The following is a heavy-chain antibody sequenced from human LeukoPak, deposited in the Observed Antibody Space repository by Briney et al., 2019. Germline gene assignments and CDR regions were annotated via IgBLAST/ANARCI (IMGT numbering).Heavy chain of an antibody. CDR3: ATLPYYYDSSGYYW. D-gene: IGHD3-22*01. CDR1: GYTLTELS. J-gene: IGHJ4*02. Sequence: ASVTVSCTVSGYTLTELSMHWVRQAPGKGLEWMGGFDPEDGETIYAQKFQGRVTMTEDTSTDTAYMELSSLRSEDTAVYYCATLPYYYDSSGYYWWGQGTLVTVSS. V-gene: IGHV1-24*01. CDR2: FDPEDGET.